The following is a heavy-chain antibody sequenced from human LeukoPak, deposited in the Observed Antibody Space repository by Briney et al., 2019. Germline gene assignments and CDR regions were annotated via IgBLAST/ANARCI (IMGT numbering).Heavy chain of an antibody. CDR3: AKADTIFGVFDY. CDR1: GFTFSSCG. D-gene: IGHD3-3*01. J-gene: IGHJ4*02. V-gene: IGHV3-30*02. Sequence: GGSLRLSCASSGFTFSSCGMHWVRQAPGKGLEWVTFIRYDASREYYADSVKGRFTISRDNSKNALYLQMNSLRAEDTAVYYCAKADTIFGVFDYWGQGTLVTVSS. CDR2: IRYDASRE.